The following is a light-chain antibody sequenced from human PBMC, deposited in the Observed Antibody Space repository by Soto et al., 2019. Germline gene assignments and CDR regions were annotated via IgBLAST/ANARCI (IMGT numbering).Light chain of an antibody. CDR3: QQYGSSPRT. CDR1: QTVSNCY. J-gene: IGKJ1*01. V-gene: IGKV3-20*01. CDR2: GAS. Sequence: EIVLTQSPGTLSLSPGERATHSCRASQTVSNCYIAWYQQKPGQAPRLLIYGASSRATGNPDRFSGSGSGTDFTLTISRLEPEDFAVYYCQQYGSSPRTFGQGTKVEIK.